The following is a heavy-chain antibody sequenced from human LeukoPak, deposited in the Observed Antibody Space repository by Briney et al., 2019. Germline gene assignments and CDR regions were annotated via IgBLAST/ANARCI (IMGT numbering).Heavy chain of an antibody. CDR1: GFTFSSYA. CDR2: ISGSGGST. J-gene: IGHJ4*02. CDR3: ANGYDSSGYYYDY. V-gene: IGHV3-23*01. Sequence: PGGSLRLSCAASGFTFSSYAMRWVRQAPGKGLECVSAISGSGGSTYYADSVKGRFTISRDNSKNTLYLQMNSLRAEDTAVYYCANGYDSSGYYYDYWGQGTLVTVSS. D-gene: IGHD3-22*01.